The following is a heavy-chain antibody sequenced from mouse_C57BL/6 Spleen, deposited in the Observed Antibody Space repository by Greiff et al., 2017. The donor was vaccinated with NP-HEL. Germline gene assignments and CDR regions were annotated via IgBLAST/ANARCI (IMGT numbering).Heavy chain of an antibody. V-gene: IGHV3-6*01. CDR2: ISYDGSN. CDR3: ASYYGSSHWYFDV. Sequence: DVQLQESGPGLVKPSQSLSLTCSVTGYSITSGYYWNWIRQFPGNKLEWMGYISYDGSNNYNPSLKNRISITRDTSKNQFFLKWNSVTTEDTATYYCASYYGSSHWYFDVWGTGTTVTVSS. D-gene: IGHD1-1*01. J-gene: IGHJ1*03. CDR1: GYSITSGYY.